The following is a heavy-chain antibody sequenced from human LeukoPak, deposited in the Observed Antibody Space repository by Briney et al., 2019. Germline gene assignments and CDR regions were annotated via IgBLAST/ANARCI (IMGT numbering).Heavy chain of an antibody. D-gene: IGHD1-26*01. J-gene: IGHJ4*02. CDR3: ARAGGVGADFYFDY. Sequence: GGSLGLSCAASGFTFDDYAMSWVRQAPGKGLEWVSRINWNGGSTSYADSVKGRFTISRDNAKNSLYLQMNSLRAEDTAVYYCARAGGVGADFYFDYWGQGTLVTVSS. CDR2: INWNGGST. CDR1: GFTFDDYA. V-gene: IGHV3-20*04.